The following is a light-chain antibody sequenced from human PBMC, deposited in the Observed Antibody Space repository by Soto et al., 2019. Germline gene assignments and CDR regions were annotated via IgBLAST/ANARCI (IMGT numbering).Light chain of an antibody. CDR2: RNN. CDR3: AAWDDSLSGWV. Sequence: QPVLTQPPSASRTPGQRVTISCSGSSSNIGSNFVYWYQHLPGTAPKLLLYRNNQRPSGVPDRFSGSKSGTSASLAISGLRSEDEADYYCAAWDDSLSGWVFGGGTKLTVL. CDR1: SSNIGSNF. V-gene: IGLV1-47*01. J-gene: IGLJ3*02.